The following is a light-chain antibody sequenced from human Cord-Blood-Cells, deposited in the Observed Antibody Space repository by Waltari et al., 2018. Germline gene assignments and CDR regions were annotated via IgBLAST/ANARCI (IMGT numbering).Light chain of an antibody. J-gene: IGKJ3*01. Sequence: EIVLTQSPATLPLSPGERATLSCRASQSVSSYLACYQQKPGQAPRLLIYDASNRATGIPARFSGSGSGTDFTLTISSLEPEDFAVYYCQQRSNCQFTFGPGTKVDIK. CDR2: DAS. CDR1: QSVSSY. CDR3: QQRSNCQFT. V-gene: IGKV3-11*01.